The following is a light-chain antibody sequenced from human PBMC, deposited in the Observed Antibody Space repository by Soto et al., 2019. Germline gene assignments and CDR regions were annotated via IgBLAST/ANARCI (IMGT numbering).Light chain of an antibody. CDR2: RVS. CDR1: KSLVYXXXXXX. V-gene: IGKV2-30*01. J-gene: IGKJ1*01. CDR3: TQGTHWPRT. Sequence: DVVLTQSPLSLPVNFGQPASISCRSSKSLVYXXXXXXLXWFHQRPGQSPRRLIYRVSSRDSGVPDRFSGSGSGTDFTLEISRVEAEDVGIYFCTQGTHWPRTFGQGTKVEVK.